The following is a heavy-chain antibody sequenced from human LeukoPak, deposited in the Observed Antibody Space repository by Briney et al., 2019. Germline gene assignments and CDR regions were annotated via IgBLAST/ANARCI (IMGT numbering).Heavy chain of an antibody. CDR2: INHSGST. CDR3: ARYYYDSSGYLDAFDI. CDR1: DYSISRGYY. V-gene: IGHV4-34*01. J-gene: IGHJ3*02. D-gene: IGHD3-22*01. Sequence: SETLSLTCTVSDYSISRGYYWSWIRQPPGKGLEWIGEINHSGSTNYNPSLKSRVTISVDTSKNQFSLKLSSVTAADTAVYYCARYYYDSSGYLDAFDIWGQGTMVTVSS.